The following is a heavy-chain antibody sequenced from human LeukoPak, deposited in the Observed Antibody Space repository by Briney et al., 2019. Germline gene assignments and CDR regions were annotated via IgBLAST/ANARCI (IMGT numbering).Heavy chain of an antibody. V-gene: IGHV4-34*01. CDR3: ARLPTDYDYVWGSSY. Sequence: SETLSLTCSVYGWSFSGYYWSWIRQPPGKGLEWIWEINDSGSSNYSPSHKSRVTISVDASKNQFYLTLSSVTAADTAVYYCARLPTDYDYVWGSSYWGQGTLVTVSS. D-gene: IGHD3-16*01. CDR1: GWSFSGYY. CDR2: INDSGSS. J-gene: IGHJ4*02.